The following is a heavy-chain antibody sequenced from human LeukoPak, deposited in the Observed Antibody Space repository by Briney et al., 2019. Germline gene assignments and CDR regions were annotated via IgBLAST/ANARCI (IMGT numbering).Heavy chain of an antibody. V-gene: IGHV3-7*01. CDR2: IKQDGSEK. J-gene: IGHJ6*02. Sequence: GGSLRLSCAASGFTFSSYAVSWVRQAPGKGLEWVANIKQDGSEKYYVDSVKGRFTTSRDNAKNSLYLQMNSLRAEDTAVYYCARDTGGSSGYYYYYYYGMDVWGQGTTVTVSS. CDR3: ARDTGGSSGYYYYYYYGMDV. CDR1: GFTFSSYA. D-gene: IGHD3-22*01.